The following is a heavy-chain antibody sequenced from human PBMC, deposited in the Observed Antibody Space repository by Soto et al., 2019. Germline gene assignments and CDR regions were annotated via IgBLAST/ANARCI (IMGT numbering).Heavy chain of an antibody. CDR2: IRSKANSYAT. J-gene: IGHJ6*02. Sequence: GGSLSLSCAASGFTFSGSAMHWVRQASGKGLEWVGRIRSKANSYATAYAASVKGRFTISRDDSKNTAYLQMNSLKTEDTAVYYCTRQSVEQWLAVLYGMDVWGQGTTVTVSS. V-gene: IGHV3-73*01. D-gene: IGHD6-19*01. CDR1: GFTFSGSA. CDR3: TRQSVEQWLAVLYGMDV.